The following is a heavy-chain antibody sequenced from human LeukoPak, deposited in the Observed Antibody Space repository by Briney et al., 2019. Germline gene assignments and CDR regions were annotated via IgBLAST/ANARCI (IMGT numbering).Heavy chain of an antibody. D-gene: IGHD3-22*01. J-gene: IGHJ5*02. Sequence: SETLSLTCTVSSGSISTSNYYWGWVRQPPGKALEWIGNIFYSGSTYYSPSLNSRVTISVDTSKNQFSLKLSSVTAADTAVYYCAREGYYDSSGYYYGWFDPWGQGTLVTVSS. CDR1: SGSISTSNYY. V-gene: IGHV4-39*07. CDR3: AREGYYDSSGYYYGWFDP. CDR2: IFYSGST.